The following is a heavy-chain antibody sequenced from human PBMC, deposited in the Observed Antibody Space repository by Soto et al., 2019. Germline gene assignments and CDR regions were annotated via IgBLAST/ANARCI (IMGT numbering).Heavy chain of an antibody. CDR3: ARGGAQWLVRMTS. CDR2: ISSRSRSI. D-gene: IGHD6-19*01. V-gene: IGHV3-21*01. J-gene: IGHJ5*02. CDR1: GFTFSNYS. Sequence: VQLVESGGGLVKPGGSLRVSCAASGFTFSNYSMNWVRQTPGKGLEWVSSISSRSRSIFYAGSVKGRFTISRDNAKKSLYLQMNSLRAEDTAVYYCARGGAQWLVRMTSWGQGTLVTVSS.